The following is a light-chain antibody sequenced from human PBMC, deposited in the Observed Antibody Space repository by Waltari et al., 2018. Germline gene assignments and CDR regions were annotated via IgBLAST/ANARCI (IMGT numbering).Light chain of an antibody. CDR1: QSLVYSDGKTY. Sequence: DVVMTQSPLSLPVTLGQPASISSRSCQSLVYSDGKTYLSWFQQRPGQSPRRLIYKVSNRDSGVPDRFSGSGSGTDFTLKISRVEAEDVGVYYCMQGSHWPTFGQGTKVEIK. V-gene: IGKV2-30*01. CDR2: KVS. CDR3: MQGSHWPT. J-gene: IGKJ1*01.